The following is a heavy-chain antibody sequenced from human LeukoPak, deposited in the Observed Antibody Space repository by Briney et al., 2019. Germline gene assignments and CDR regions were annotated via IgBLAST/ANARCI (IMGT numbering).Heavy chain of an antibody. CDR2: ISSSGSTI. CDR1: GFTFSSYE. V-gene: IGHV3-48*03. CDR3: AREGKYYYDSSADY. J-gene: IGHJ4*02. Sequence: GGSLRLSCAASGFTFSSYEMNWVRQAPGKGLEWVSYISSSGSTIYYADSVKGRFTISRGNAKNSLYLQMNSLRAEDTAVYYCAREGKYYYDSSADYWGQGTLVTVSS. D-gene: IGHD3-22*01.